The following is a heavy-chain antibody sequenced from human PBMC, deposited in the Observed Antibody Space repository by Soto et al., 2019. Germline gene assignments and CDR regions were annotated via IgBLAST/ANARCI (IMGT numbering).Heavy chain of an antibody. CDR2: MYSGGSI. J-gene: IGHJ4*02. V-gene: IGHV3-66*01. D-gene: IGHD6-19*01. CDR1: GLTVSSNH. Sequence: EVQLVESGGGLVQPGGSLRLSCAASGLTVSSNHMSWVRQAPGKGLEWVSIMYSGGSINYADSVKGGFTISRDNSKNTLYLQMSSLRAEDTAVYYCAGGKTVPGLFDYWGQGTLVTVSS. CDR3: AGGKTVPGLFDY.